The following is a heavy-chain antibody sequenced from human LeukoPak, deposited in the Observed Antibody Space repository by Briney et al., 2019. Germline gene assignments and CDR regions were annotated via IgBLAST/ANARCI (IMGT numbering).Heavy chain of an antibody. V-gene: IGHV4-61*01. CDR2: IYYSGST. J-gene: IGHJ4*02. D-gene: IGHD6-13*01. CDR3: ARDGDSSSWYQFDY. CDR1: GGSISSSNYY. Sequence: SETLSLTCTVSGGSISSSNYYWGWIRQPPGKGLEWIGYIYYSGSTNYNPSLKSRVTISVDTSKNQFSLKLSSVTAADTAVYYCARDGDSSSWYQFDYWGQGTLVTVSS.